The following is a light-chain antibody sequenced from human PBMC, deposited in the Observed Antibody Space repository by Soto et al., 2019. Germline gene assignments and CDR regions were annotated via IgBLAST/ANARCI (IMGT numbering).Light chain of an antibody. CDR1: QSVRTY. V-gene: IGKV3-11*01. CDR2: DAS. Sequence: EIVMKKSPATLSVSPGERATLSCRASQSVRTYVAWYQQKAGQAPRLLIYDASNRATGIPARFSGSGSGTDFTLTISSLEPEDFAVYFCQQRINWRSTFGGGTKVDIK. CDR3: QQRINWRST. J-gene: IGKJ4*01.